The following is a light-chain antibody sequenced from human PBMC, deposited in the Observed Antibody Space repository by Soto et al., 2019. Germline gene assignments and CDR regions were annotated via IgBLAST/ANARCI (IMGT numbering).Light chain of an antibody. Sequence: WTRSPGTLALSPGEGATLSCRASQSLSGRYLAWYQQKPGQAPRLLIYGASTRATGIPDRFSGSGSGTDFTLTISRLEPEDFAVYYCQQYDSSPRTFGQGTKVDIK. CDR1: QSLSGRY. CDR3: QQYDSSPRT. V-gene: IGKV3-20*01. J-gene: IGKJ1*01. CDR2: GAS.